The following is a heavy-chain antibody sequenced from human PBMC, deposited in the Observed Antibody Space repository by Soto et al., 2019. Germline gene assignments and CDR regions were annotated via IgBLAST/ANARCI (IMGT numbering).Heavy chain of an antibody. V-gene: IGHV3-23*01. CDR2: ITGSGTST. D-gene: IGHD4-17*01. J-gene: IGHJ3*02. CDR3: VAGYGDYVWDI. CDR1: GFTFSSYA. Sequence: EVQLLDSGGGLVQPGGSLRLSWAASGFTFSSYAMNWVRQAPGKGLEWVSAITGSGTSTDYAESVKGRFTMSRDNSKNTLHRQMNSLRAEDTALYYCVAGYGDYVWDIWGQGTMVTVSS.